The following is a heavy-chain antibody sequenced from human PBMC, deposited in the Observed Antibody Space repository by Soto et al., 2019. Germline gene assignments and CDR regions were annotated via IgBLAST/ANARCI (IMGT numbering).Heavy chain of an antibody. CDR3: AKGFPYYYDSSGYSAPGAFDI. V-gene: IGHV3-23*01. CDR1: GFTFSSYA. Sequence: PGGALRLSCAASGFTFSSYAMSWVRRAPGKGLEWVSAISGSGGSTYYADPVKGRFIISRDNSKNTLYLQMNSLRAEDTAVYYCAKGFPYYYDSSGYSAPGAFDIWGQGTMVTVSS. D-gene: IGHD3-22*01. CDR2: ISGSGGST. J-gene: IGHJ3*02.